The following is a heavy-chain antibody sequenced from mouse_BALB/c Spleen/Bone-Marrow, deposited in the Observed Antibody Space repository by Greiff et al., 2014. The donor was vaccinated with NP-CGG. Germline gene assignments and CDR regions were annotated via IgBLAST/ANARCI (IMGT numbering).Heavy chain of an antibody. J-gene: IGHJ4*01. CDR1: GFTFSDYG. CDR3: ATIYYGNSYAMDY. D-gene: IGHD2-1*01. Sequence: DVQLVESGGGLVQPGGSRKLSCAASGFTFSDYGMARVRQASGKGPEWVAFISNLAYSIYYADTVTGRFTISRENAKNTLYLEMSSLRSEDTAMYYCATIYYGNSYAMDYWGQGTSVTVSS. V-gene: IGHV5-15*02. CDR2: ISNLAYSI.